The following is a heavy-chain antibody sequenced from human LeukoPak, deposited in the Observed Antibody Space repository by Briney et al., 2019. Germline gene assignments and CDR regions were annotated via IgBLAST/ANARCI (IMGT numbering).Heavy chain of an antibody. CDR1: GFTFSSYG. V-gene: IGHV3-23*01. CDR3: AKDPSWYSGSYFRAPPGNDAFDI. CDR2: ISGSGGST. D-gene: IGHD1-26*01. J-gene: IGHJ3*02. Sequence: GGPLRLSCAASGFTFSSYGVSWVRQAPGKGLEWVSAISGSGGSTYYADSVKGRFTISRDNSKNTLYLQMNSLRAEDTAVYYCAKDPSWYSGSYFRAPPGNDAFDIWGQGTMVTVSS.